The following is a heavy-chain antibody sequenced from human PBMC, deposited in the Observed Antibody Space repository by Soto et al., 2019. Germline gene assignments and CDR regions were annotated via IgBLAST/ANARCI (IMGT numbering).Heavy chain of an antibody. CDR3: ARDSDCHSTSCFFPPHV. D-gene: IGHD2-2*01. J-gene: IGHJ6*02. CDR1: GFTFSDEN. V-gene: IGHV3-21*06. CDR2: ISGGGSYI. Sequence: GGSLRLSCSASGFTFSDENMSWVRQVPGKGLEWVSGISGGGSYIFYADSVQGRFSISRDNPKNSLFLEMNSLRVEDMAVYYCARDSDCHSTSCFFPPHVWGQGTTVTVSS.